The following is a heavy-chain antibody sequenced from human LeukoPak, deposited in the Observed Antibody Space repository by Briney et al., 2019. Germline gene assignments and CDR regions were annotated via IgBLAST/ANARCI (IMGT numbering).Heavy chain of an antibody. Sequence: GGSLTLSCAASGGTFSSYAMHWVRHDPGKGLEWVAVILYDGSNKYYADSVEGRFTISRDNSKNTLYLQMNSMRAEDTAVYYCARSLTTVTTFGYDYWGQGTLVTVSS. CDR2: ILYDGSNK. D-gene: IGHD4-17*01. J-gene: IGHJ4*02. CDR3: ARSLTTVTTFGYDY. CDR1: GGTFSSYA. V-gene: IGHV3-30-3*01.